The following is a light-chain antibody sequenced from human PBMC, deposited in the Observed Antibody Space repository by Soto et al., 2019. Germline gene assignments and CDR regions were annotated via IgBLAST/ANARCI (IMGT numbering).Light chain of an antibody. CDR1: QSVSSSY. Sequence: EIVLTQSPGTLSLSPGERATLSCRASQSVSSSYLAWYQQKPGQAPRLLIYGSSSRATGIPDRFSGSGSGTDFTLIIIRLEPEDFAVYYCQQYCSTPRTFGQGTKVEIK. J-gene: IGKJ1*01. CDR3: QQYCSTPRT. CDR2: GSS. V-gene: IGKV3-20*01.